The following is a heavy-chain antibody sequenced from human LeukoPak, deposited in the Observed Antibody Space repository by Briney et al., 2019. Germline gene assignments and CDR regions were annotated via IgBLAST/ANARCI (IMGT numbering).Heavy chain of an antibody. CDR3: AREGVHCSGRSCLKAY. CDR1: GFTFSTYW. V-gene: IGHV3-7*03. J-gene: IGHJ4*02. Sequence: GGSLRLSCAASGFTFSTYWMSWVRQAPGKGLEWVANIKTDGSEKYYMDSVKGRFTISRDNAENSLYLQMNSLRAEDTAVYYCAREGVHCSGRSCLKAYWGQGTQVTVSS. D-gene: IGHD2-15*01. CDR2: IKTDGSEK.